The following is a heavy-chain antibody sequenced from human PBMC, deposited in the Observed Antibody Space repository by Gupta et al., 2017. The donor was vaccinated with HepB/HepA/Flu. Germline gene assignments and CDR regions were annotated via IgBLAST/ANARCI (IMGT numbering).Heavy chain of an antibody. Sequence: QVQLVQSGAEVKKPGASVKVSCKASGYTFTSYSMNWVRQAPGQGLEWMGTINPSGGSTIYAQKFQGRVTMTRETSTSTDYMELSSLRSEDTAVYYCARAVSDYYYRGMDVWGQGTTVTVSS. J-gene: IGHJ6*02. CDR3: ARAVSDYYYRGMDV. V-gene: IGHV1-46*01. D-gene: IGHD1-26*01. CDR2: INPSGGST. CDR1: GYTFTSYS.